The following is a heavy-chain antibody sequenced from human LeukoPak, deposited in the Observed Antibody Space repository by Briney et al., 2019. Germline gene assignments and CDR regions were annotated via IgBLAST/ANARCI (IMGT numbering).Heavy chain of an antibody. CDR2: IYTSGST. J-gene: IGHJ4*02. CDR1: GGSISSYY. D-gene: IGHD6-19*01. CDR3: ARDSSGLHKYYFDY. V-gene: IGHV4-4*07. Sequence: PSETLSLTCTVSGGSISSYYWSWIRQPAGKGLEWIGRIYTSGSTNYNPSLKSRVTMSVDTSKNQFSLKLSSVTAADTAVYYCARDSSGLHKYYFDYWGQGTLVTVPS.